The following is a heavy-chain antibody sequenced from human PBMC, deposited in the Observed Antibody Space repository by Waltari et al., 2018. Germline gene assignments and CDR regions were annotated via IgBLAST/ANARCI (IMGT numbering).Heavy chain of an antibody. CDR1: DGSLSGSF. Sequence: QVQLQQWGAGLLKPSETLSLTCTVYDGSLSGSFWSWFSQPPGKGLEWIGEIRHGGSANHNPSRKRRVTLSVDTSKDQLSLKVNSMTAADTAVYYCARWAPSHCSSGTCSEYYFDSWGQGTLVTVSS. J-gene: IGHJ4*02. V-gene: IGHV4-34*01. D-gene: IGHD6-19*01. CDR2: IRHGGSA. CDR3: ARWAPSHCSSGTCSEYYFDS.